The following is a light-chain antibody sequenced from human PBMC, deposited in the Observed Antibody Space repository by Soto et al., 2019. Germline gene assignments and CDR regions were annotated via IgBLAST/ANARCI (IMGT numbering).Light chain of an antibody. Sequence: EIVLTQSPGTLSLSPGERATLSCRASQSVSSSYLAWYQQKPGQAPRLLIYGASSRATGIPDRFSGSGSGTDFTLTISILEPEDFGVYYCQQYGSSPLTFGGGTEVDSK. J-gene: IGKJ4*01. CDR2: GAS. CDR3: QQYGSSPLT. V-gene: IGKV3-20*01. CDR1: QSVSSSY.